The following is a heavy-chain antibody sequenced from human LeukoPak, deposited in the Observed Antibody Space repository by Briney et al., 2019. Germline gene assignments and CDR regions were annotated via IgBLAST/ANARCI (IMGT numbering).Heavy chain of an antibody. CDR3: ARGKLAAAYYYYYYMDV. D-gene: IGHD6-13*01. CDR1: GYTFTSYD. Sequence: ASVRVSCKASGYTFTSYDINWVRQATGQGLEWMGWMNPNSGNTGYAQKFQGRVTMTRNTSISTAYMELSSLRSEDTAVYYCARGKLAAAYYYYYYMDVWGKGTTVTVSS. CDR2: MNPNSGNT. J-gene: IGHJ6*03. V-gene: IGHV1-8*01.